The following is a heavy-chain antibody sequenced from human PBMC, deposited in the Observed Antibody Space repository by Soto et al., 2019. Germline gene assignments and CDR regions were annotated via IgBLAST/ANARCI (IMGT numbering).Heavy chain of an antibody. D-gene: IGHD2-15*01. CDR2: ISAYNGNT. Sequence: GASVKVSCKASGYTFTSYGISWVRQAPGQGLEWMGWISAYNGNTNYAQKLQGRVTMTRDTSASTAYMELSSLRSEDTAVYYCARDLGGWPDYWGQGTLVTVSS. CDR1: GYTFTSYG. V-gene: IGHV1-18*01. CDR3: ARDLGGWPDY. J-gene: IGHJ4*02.